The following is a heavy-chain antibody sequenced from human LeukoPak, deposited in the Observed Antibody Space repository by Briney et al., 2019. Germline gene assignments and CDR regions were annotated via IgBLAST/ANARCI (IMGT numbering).Heavy chain of an antibody. CDR1: GGSISSYY. CDR2: IYYSGST. D-gene: IGHD2-15*01. J-gene: IGHJ5*02. V-gene: IGHV4-59*08. Sequence: ASETLSLTCTVSGGSISSYYWSWIRQPPGKGLEWIGYIYYSGSTNYNPSLKSRVAISVDTSKNQFSLKLSSVTAADTAVYYCARLLGYCSGGSCHSWWFDPWGQGTLVTVSS. CDR3: ARLLGYCSGGSCHSWWFDP.